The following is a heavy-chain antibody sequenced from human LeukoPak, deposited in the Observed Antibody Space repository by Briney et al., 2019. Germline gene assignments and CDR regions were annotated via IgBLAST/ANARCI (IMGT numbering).Heavy chain of an antibody. CDR2: INRSGST. Sequence: SETLSLTCAVYGGSFSGYYWSWIRQPPGKGLERIGEINRSGSTNYNPSLKSRVTISVDTSKNQFSLKLSSVTAADTAVYYCARGREHYGSGSYHDYWGQGTLVTVSS. J-gene: IGHJ4*02. CDR3: ARGREHYGSGSYHDY. CDR1: GGSFSGYY. V-gene: IGHV4-34*01. D-gene: IGHD3-10*01.